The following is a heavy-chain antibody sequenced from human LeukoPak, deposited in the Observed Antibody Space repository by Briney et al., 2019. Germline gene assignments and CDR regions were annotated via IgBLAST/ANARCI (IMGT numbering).Heavy chain of an antibody. CDR3: ARNPYDYDAFDI. V-gene: IGHV1-2*06. J-gene: IGHJ3*02. CDR2: INPNSGGT. D-gene: IGHD5-12*01. CDR1: GYTFTGYY. Sequence: ASVKVSCKXSGYTFTGYYMHWVRQAPGQGLEWMGRINPNSGGTNYAQKFQGRVTMTRDTSISTAYMELSRLRSDDTAVYYCARNPYDYDAFDIWGQGTMVTVSS.